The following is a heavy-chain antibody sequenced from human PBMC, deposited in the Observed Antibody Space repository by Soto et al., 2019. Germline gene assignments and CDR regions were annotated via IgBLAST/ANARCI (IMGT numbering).Heavy chain of an antibody. D-gene: IGHD3-9*01. Sequence: ASVKVSCKASGYTFTGYYMHWGRQAPGQGLEWMGWINPNSGGTNYAQKFQGRVTMTRDTSISTAYMELSRLRSDDTAVYYCARVRYDILTGPEMDVWGQGTTVTVSS. CDR2: INPNSGGT. V-gene: IGHV1-2*02. CDR3: ARVRYDILTGPEMDV. CDR1: GYTFTGYY. J-gene: IGHJ6*02.